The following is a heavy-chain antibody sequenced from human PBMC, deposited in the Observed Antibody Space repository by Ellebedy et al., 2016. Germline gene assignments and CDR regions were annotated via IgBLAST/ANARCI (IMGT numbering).Heavy chain of an antibody. J-gene: IGHJ4*02. Sequence: GESLKISCAASGFTFSSYAMHWVRQAPGKGLEWVAVISYDGSNKYYADSVKGRFTISRDNSKNTLYLQMNSLRAEDTAVYYCARDHYDILTGYADYWGQGTLVTVSS. CDR1: GFTFSSYA. CDR2: ISYDGSNK. D-gene: IGHD3-9*01. V-gene: IGHV3-30-3*01. CDR3: ARDHYDILTGYADY.